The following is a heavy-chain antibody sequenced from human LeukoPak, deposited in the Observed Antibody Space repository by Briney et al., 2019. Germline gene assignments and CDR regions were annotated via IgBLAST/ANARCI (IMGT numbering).Heavy chain of an antibody. CDR1: GFTFSNYA. CDR3: ANRRGSSWYGVAEYFQH. J-gene: IGHJ1*01. Sequence: GGSLRLSCAVSGFTFSNYAMTWVRQAPGKGLEWVSVISGSGSGGSTSYADSVKGRFTISRDNSKNTLYLQMNSLRAEDTAVYYCANRRGSSWYGVAEYFQHWGQGTLVTVSP. D-gene: IGHD6-13*01. CDR2: ISGSGSGGST. V-gene: IGHV3-23*01.